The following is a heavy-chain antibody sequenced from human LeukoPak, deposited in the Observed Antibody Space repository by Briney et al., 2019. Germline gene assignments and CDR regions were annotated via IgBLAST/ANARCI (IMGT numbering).Heavy chain of an antibody. J-gene: IGHJ4*02. CDR2: ISSSGNT. V-gene: IGHV4-39*01. Sequence: SETLSLTCTVSGDSFSSETYYWAWIRQPPGGGLEWIATISSSGNTYYKPSLKSRVTISVDSSKTLLSLKLSSVTAADTAVYYCSRVQEKAATRFDYWGQGALVTVSS. D-gene: IGHD5-24*01. CDR1: GDSFSSETYY. CDR3: SRVQEKAATRFDY.